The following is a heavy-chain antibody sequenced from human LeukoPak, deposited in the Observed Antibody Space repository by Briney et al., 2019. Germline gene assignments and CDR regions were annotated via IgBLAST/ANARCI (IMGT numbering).Heavy chain of an antibody. CDR2: ISHSGRS. J-gene: IGHJ3*02. V-gene: IGHV4-38-2*02. Sequence: PSETLSLTCTVSGYSISSGYYWGWIRQPPGKGLEWIGTISHSGRSYYNPSLKSRVTISVDTSKNQFSLKLSSVTAADTAVYYCAGAPRRGPRLLWFGELLRADDAFDIWGQGTMVTVSS. CDR1: GYSISSGYY. CDR3: AGAPRRGPRLLWFGELLRADDAFDI. D-gene: IGHD3-10*01.